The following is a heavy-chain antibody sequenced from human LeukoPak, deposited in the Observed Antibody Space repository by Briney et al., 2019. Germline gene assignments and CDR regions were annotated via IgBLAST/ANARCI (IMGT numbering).Heavy chain of an antibody. CDR3: AREHRYYYDSSGYDY. D-gene: IGHD3-22*01. CDR2: IKQDGTEK. Sequence: GGSLRLSCVASGFTFSSYWMSWVRQAPGKGLEWVANIKQDGTEKYYVDSVKGRFTISRDNAKNSLYLQMNSLRAEDTAVYYCAREHRYYYDSSGYDYWGQGTLVTVSS. V-gene: IGHV3-7*01. J-gene: IGHJ4*02. CDR1: GFTFSSYW.